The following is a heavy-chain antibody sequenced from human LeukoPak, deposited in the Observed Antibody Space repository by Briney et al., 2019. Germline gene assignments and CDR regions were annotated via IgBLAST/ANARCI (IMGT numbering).Heavy chain of an antibody. CDR1: GFTFSNYW. J-gene: IGHJ4*02. V-gene: IGHV3-74*01. Sequence: PGGSLRLSCAASGFTFSNYWMHWVRQAPGKGLVWVSRINGDGSITTYADSVQGRFTISRDNAKKTLYLQVNSLRAEDTAMYYCATNSGYDFNYWGQGSLVTVSS. CDR2: INGDGSIT. CDR3: ATNSGYDFNY. D-gene: IGHD5-12*01.